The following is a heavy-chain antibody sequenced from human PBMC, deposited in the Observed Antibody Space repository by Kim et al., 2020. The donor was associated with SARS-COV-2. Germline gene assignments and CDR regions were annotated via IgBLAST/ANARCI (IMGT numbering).Heavy chain of an antibody. CDR2: ISYDGSNK. J-gene: IGHJ3*02. CDR3: AKYFSLVRLHDAFDI. Sequence: GGSLRLSCAASGFTFSSYGMHWVRQAPGKGLEWVAVISYDGSNKYYADSVKGRFTISRDNSKNTLYLQMNSLRAEDTAVYYCAKYFSLVRLHDAFDIWGQGTMVTVSS. D-gene: IGHD6-13*01. CDR1: GFTFSSYG. V-gene: IGHV3-30*18.